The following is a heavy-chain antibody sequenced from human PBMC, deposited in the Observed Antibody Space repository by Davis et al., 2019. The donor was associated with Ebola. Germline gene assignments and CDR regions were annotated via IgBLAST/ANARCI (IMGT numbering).Heavy chain of an antibody. V-gene: IGHV4-34*01. CDR3: ARGPTFKKNWFDP. J-gene: IGHJ5*02. CDR2: INHSGST. Sequence: SETLSLTCAVYGGSFSGYYWSWIRQPPGKGLEWIGEINHSGSTNYNPSLKSRVTISVDTSKNQFSLKLSSVTAADTAVYYCARGPTFKKNWFDPWGQGTLVTVSS. CDR1: GGSFSGYY.